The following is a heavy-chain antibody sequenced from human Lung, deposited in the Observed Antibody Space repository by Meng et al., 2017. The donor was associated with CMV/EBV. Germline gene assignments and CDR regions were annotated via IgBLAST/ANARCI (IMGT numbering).Heavy chain of an antibody. D-gene: IGHD3-10*01. CDR1: YY. V-gene: IGHV4-34*01. CDR3: ARGPSYYYGSGSYYNAMYNWFDP. J-gene: IGHJ5*02. CDR2: INHSGST. Sequence: YYWSWIRKPPGKGLEWIGEINHSGSTNYNPSLKSRVNISVDTSKNQFSLKLSSVTAADTAVYYCARGPSYYYGSGSYYNAMYNWFDPWGQGTLVTVSS.